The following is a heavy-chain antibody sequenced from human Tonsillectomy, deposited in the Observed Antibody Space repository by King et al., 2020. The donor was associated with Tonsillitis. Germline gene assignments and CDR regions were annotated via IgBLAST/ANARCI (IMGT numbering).Heavy chain of an antibody. J-gene: IGHJ2*01. CDR1: GGSFSGYY. CDR2: INHSGST. D-gene: IGHD1-26*01. V-gene: IGHV4-34*01. Sequence: VQLQQWGAGLLKPSETLSLTCAVYGGSFSGYYWSWIRQPPGKGLEWIGEINHSGSTNYNPSLKSRVTISVDTSKNQFSLKLSSVTAADTAVYYCARGYLDSGSYLGDWYFDLWGRGTLVTVSS. CDR3: ARGYLDSGSYLGDWYFDL.